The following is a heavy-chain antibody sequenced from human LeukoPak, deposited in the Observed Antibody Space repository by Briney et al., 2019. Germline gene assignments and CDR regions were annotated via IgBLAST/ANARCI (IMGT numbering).Heavy chain of an antibody. CDR2: INTANGDT. CDR3: AREAGSGYYPYFDN. D-gene: IGHD3-22*01. Sequence: ASVKVSCKASGYIFTGHNLHWVRQAPGQGLEWMAWINTANGDTKYSQELQDRITITRDTSANTAYMELTGLKSDGTAVYYCAREAGSGYYPYFDNWGQGTLVTVSS. CDR1: GYIFTGHN. J-gene: IGHJ4*02. V-gene: IGHV1-3*04.